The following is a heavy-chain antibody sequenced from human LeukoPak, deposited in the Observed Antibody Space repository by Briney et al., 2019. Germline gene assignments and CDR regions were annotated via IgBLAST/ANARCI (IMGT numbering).Heavy chain of an antibody. CDR3: AKDPGTVTTSPHYFDY. CDR1: GFTFSSYG. CDR2: ISYDGSNK. D-gene: IGHD4-17*01. V-gene: IGHV3-30*18. Sequence: GRSLRLSCAASGFTFSSYGMHWVRQAPGKGLEWVAVISYDGSNKYYADPVKGRFTISRDNSKNTLYLQMNSLRAEDTAVYYCAKDPGTVTTSPHYFDYWGQGTLVTVSS. J-gene: IGHJ4*02.